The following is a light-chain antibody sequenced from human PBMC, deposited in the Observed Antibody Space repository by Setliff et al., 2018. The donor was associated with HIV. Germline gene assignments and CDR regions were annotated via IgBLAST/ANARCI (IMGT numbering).Light chain of an antibody. CDR3: CSYAGSSTYV. V-gene: IGLV2-8*01. CDR1: SSDVGGYDY. Sequence: QSVLTQPPSASGSPGQSVTISCTRTSSDVGGYDYVSWYQQHPGKAPKLMIYDVTKRPSGVPDRFSGSKSGNTASLTISGLQAEDEADYYCCSYAGSSTYVFGTGTKVTVL. J-gene: IGLJ1*01. CDR2: DVT.